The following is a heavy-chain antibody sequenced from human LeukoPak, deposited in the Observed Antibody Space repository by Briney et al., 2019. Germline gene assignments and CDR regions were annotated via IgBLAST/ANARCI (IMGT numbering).Heavy chain of an antibody. CDR1: GFTFSSYA. CDR3: AARTAAVH. CDR2: ISGYVGST. D-gene: IGHD6-13*01. V-gene: IGHV3-23*01. Sequence: GGSLRLSCAASGFTFSSYAMTWVRQGPGKGLEWVSSISGYVGSTYYADSVKGRFAISRDNSKNTVFLQTTSLRAEDTAVYYCAARTAAVHWGQGTLVTVSS. J-gene: IGHJ4*02.